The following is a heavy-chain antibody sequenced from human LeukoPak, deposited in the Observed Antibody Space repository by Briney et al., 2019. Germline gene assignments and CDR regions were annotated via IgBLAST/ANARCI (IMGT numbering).Heavy chain of an antibody. Sequence: GGSLRLSCAASGFTFSSYGMHWVRQAPGKGLEWVSYISSSGSTIYYADSVKGRFTISRDNAKNSLYLQMNSLRAEDTAVYYCARDYGGSYPGFDPWGQGTLVTVSS. D-gene: IGHD1-26*01. CDR2: ISSSGSTI. CDR1: GFTFSSYG. V-gene: IGHV3-48*04. J-gene: IGHJ5*02. CDR3: ARDYGGSYPGFDP.